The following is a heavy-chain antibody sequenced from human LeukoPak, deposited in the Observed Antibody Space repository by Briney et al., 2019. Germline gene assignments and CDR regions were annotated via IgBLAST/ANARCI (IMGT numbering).Heavy chain of an antibody. J-gene: IGHJ6*03. CDR1: GYTFTSYG. CDR2: ISAYNGNT. Sequence: GASVKVSCKASGYTFTSYGISWVRQAPGQGLEWMGWISAYNGNTNCAQKLQGRVTMTTDTSTSTAYMELRSLRSDDTAVYYCAREGGIAVAGRGRKYYYMDVWGKGTTVTISS. V-gene: IGHV1-18*01. CDR3: AREGGIAVAGRGRKYYYMDV. D-gene: IGHD6-19*01.